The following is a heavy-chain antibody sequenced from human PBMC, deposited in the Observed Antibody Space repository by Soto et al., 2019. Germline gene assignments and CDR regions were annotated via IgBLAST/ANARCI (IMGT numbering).Heavy chain of an antibody. CDR1: GFTVSSNY. D-gene: IGHD3-22*01. CDR2: IYSGGT. Sequence: GGSLRLSCAASGFTVSSNYMSWVRQAPGKGLEWVSVIYSGGTYYADSVKGRFTISRDSSKNTLYLQMNSLRAEDTAMYYCASVYDPYWGQGTLVTVSS. CDR3: ASVYDPY. J-gene: IGHJ4*02. V-gene: IGHV3-53*01.